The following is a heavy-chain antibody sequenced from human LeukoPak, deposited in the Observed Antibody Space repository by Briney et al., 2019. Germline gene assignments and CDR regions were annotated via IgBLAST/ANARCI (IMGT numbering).Heavy chain of an antibody. V-gene: IGHV3-21*01. CDR3: AGRSCSNGVCYFDS. D-gene: IGHD2-2*01. CDR2: ISRTGESI. CDR1: GFTFTSYS. Sequence: GGSLRLSCAASGFTFTSYSMNWVRQAPGKGLEWVSSISRTGESIYYATSVKGRFTISRDNAKKSLLLQMNSLRAEDTAVYYCAGRSCSNGVCYFDSWGQGTLVTVSS. J-gene: IGHJ4*02.